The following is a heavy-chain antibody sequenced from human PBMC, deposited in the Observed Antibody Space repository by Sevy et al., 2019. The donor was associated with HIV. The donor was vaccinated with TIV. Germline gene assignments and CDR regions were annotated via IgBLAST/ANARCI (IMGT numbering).Heavy chain of an antibody. J-gene: IGHJ6*02. CDR3: AGGRITIFGVVIGYYGMDV. CDR1: GGSFSGYY. CDR2: INHSGST. Sequence: SETLSLTCAVYGGSFSGYYWSWIRQPPGKGLEWIGEINHSGSTNYNPSLKSRVTISVDTSNNQFSLKLSSVTAADTAMYYCAGGRITIFGVVIGYYGMDVWGQGTTVTVSS. V-gene: IGHV4-34*01. D-gene: IGHD3-3*01.